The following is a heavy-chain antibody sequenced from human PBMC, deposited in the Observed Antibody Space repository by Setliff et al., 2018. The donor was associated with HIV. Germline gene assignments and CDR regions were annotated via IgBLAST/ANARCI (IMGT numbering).Heavy chain of an antibody. V-gene: IGHV4-31*03. CDR1: GGSISSGGYY. D-gene: IGHD1-26*01. CDR3: AGGPGTTSIDY. Sequence: SETLSLTCTVSGGSISSGGYYWSWIRQHPGKGLEWIGYIYYSGSTYYNPSLKSRLIISLDASRNQFSLELISVTAADTAVYYCAGGPGTTSIDYWAQGTLVTVSS. CDR2: IYYSGST. J-gene: IGHJ4*02.